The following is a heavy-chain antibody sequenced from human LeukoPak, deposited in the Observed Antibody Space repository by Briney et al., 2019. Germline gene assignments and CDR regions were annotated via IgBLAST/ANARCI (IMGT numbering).Heavy chain of an antibody. CDR2: ISYDGSNK. D-gene: IGHD3-22*01. Sequence: GRSLRLSCAASGFTFSSYGMHWVRQAPGKGLEWVAVISYDGSNKYYADSVKGRFTISRDNSKNTLYLQMNSLRAEDTAVYYCAKPKGNYYDSSGYYGPFDYWGXGTLVTVSS. CDR1: GFTFSSYG. J-gene: IGHJ4*02. V-gene: IGHV3-30*18. CDR3: AKPKGNYYDSSGYYGPFDY.